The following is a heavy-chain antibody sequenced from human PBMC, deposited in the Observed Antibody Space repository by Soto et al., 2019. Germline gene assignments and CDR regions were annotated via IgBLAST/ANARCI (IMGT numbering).Heavy chain of an antibody. J-gene: IGHJ6*03. V-gene: IGHV3-23*01. Sequence: GGSLRLSCAASGFTFSSYAMSWVRQAPGKGLEWVSAISGSGGSTYYADSVKGRFTISRDNSKNTLYLQINSLRAEDTAVYYCAKRTMAYYYYYKDVWGKGTTVTISS. D-gene: IGHD1-1*01. CDR1: GFTFSSYA. CDR3: AKRTMAYYYYYKDV. CDR2: ISGSGGST.